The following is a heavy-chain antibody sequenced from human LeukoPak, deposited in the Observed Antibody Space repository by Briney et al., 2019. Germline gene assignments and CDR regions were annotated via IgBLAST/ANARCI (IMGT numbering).Heavy chain of an antibody. CDR1: GFSFSNYG. V-gene: IGHV3-33*01. CDR2: IWYDGSNK. J-gene: IGHJ4*02. D-gene: IGHD7-27*01. CDR3: ARDRNWGSAAHHFDL. Sequence: GGSLRLSCATSGFSFSNYGMHWVRQAPGKGLEWVAVIWYDGSNKIYADAVKGRFTFSRDNSKNMLYLQMNSLRAEDTAVYYCARDRNWGSAAHHFDLWGQGTLVSVSS.